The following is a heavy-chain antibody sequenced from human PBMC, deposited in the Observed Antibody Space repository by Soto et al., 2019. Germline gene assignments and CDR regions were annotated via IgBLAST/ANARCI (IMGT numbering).Heavy chain of an antibody. D-gene: IGHD4-17*01. CDR1: GFIFSNYD. CDR3: VRDGAGNHGGYYYYSMDV. V-gene: IGHV3-13*01. Sequence: EVQLVESGGGLVQPGGSLRLSCTVSGFIFSNYDMHWVRQVTGRGLEWVSAIGTAGDTYYSGSVKGRFTSSRENAKNSLYREMNSLRAEDTAVYYCVRDGAGNHGGYYYYSMDVWVQGTTVIVSS. J-gene: IGHJ6*02. CDR2: IGTAGDT.